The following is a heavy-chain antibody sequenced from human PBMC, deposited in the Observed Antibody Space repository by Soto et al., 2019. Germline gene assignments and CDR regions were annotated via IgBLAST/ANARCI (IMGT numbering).Heavy chain of an antibody. V-gene: IGHV3-33*01. Sequence: HPGGSLRLSCAASGFTFSTYGMHWVRQAPGKGLEWVALIWSDGSNKYYADSVKGRFTISRDNSKKTLYLQMNSLRAEDTAVYYCVRVFDTNYFAFWAQGKLVTV. D-gene: IGHD3-9*01. CDR2: IWSDGSNK. CDR1: GFTFSTYG. CDR3: VRVFDTNYFAF. J-gene: IGHJ4*02.